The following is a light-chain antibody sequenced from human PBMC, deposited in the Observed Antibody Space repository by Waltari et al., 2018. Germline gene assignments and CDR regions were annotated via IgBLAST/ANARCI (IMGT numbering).Light chain of an antibody. CDR2: AAS. V-gene: IGKV3-20*01. Sequence: EIVLTQSPGTLSLSPGERAPLSCRASQSISRTLVWYQKKPGQAPRLLIYAASTRATGIPDRFSGSGSGTDFSLTINRLEPEDFAVYYCQHYLRLPVTFGQGTKVEIK. J-gene: IGKJ1*01. CDR1: QSISRT. CDR3: QHYLRLPVT.